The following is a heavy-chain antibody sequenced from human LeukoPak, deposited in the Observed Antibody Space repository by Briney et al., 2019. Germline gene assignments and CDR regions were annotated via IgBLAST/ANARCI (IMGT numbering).Heavy chain of an antibody. CDR2: IYSSGST. D-gene: IGHD5-24*01. CDR1: GGSISGYY. Sequence: SETLSLTCTVSGGSISGYYWSWIRQPAGKGLEWIGRIYSSGSTNYNPSLKSRVTMSVDTSKNQFSLRLRSVTAADTAVYYCARGGRGRDGYKGKLDYWGQGTLVTVSS. J-gene: IGHJ4*02. V-gene: IGHV4-4*07. CDR3: ARGGRGRDGYKGKLDY.